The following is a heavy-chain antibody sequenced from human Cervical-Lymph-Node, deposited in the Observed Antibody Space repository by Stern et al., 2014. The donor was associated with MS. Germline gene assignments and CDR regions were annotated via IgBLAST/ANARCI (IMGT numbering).Heavy chain of an antibody. Sequence: EVQLVESGGTLVQPGGSLRLSCAASGFTFSSYAMSWVRQAPGKGLEWVSVISGSDDSTFYADSVKGRFTISRDNSKNTLFLQMNSLRAEDTAVYYCAKVYGSGPFDYRGQGTLVTVSS. CDR1: GFTFSSYA. J-gene: IGHJ4*02. CDR3: AKVYGSGPFDY. V-gene: IGHV3-23*04. D-gene: IGHD6-19*01. CDR2: ISGSDDST.